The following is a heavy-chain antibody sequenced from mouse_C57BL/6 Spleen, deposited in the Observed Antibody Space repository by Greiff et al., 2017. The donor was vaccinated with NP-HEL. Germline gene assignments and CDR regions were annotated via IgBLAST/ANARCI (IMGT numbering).Heavy chain of an antibody. Sequence: EVQLQQSGPELVKPGASVKMSCKASGYTFTDYNMHWVKQSHGKSLEWIGYINPNNGGTSYNQKFKGKATLTVNKSSSTAYMELRSLTSEDSAVYYCARGYDYDWYVDVWGTGTTVTVSS. D-gene: IGHD2-4*01. CDR1: GYTFTDYN. CDR3: ARGYDYDWYVDV. CDR2: INPNNGGT. J-gene: IGHJ1*03. V-gene: IGHV1-22*01.